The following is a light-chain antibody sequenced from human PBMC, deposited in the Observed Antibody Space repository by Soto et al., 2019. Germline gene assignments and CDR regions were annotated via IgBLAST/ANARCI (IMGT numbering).Light chain of an antibody. CDR3: CSYAGSSTRV. CDR2: DVS. V-gene: IGLV2-11*01. Sequence: QAVVTQPRSVSGSPGQSVTISCTGTTSDVGSYNYVSWYQQHPGKPPKLMIYDVSKRPSGAPDRFSGSKSGNTASLTISGLQPEDDADYYCCSYAGSSTRVFGTGTKLTVL. CDR1: TSDVGSYNY. J-gene: IGLJ1*01.